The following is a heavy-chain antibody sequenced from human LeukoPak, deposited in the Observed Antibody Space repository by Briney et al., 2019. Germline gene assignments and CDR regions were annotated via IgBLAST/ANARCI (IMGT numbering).Heavy chain of an antibody. J-gene: IGHJ4*02. CDR3: ATRDGGHKVYNF. CDR2: IFPGDSDT. D-gene: IGHD4-23*01. CDR1: GYIFSSYW. Sequence: GESLKISCKGSGYIFSSYWIGWVRQMPGEGLEWMGIIFPGDSDTRYSPSFQGQVTVSVDKSISTVYLQWNSLKASDTAMYYCATRDGGHKVYNFWGQGTLVTVSS. V-gene: IGHV5-51*01.